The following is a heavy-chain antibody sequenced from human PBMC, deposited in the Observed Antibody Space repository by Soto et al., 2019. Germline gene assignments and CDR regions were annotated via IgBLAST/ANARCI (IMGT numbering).Heavy chain of an antibody. J-gene: IGHJ4*02. Sequence: EVQLVESGGGLVQPGGSLRLSCAASGFTFSSHWMSWVRQAPGKGLEWVANIKQDGSEKYYVDSVKGRFTISRDNAKNSLYLQMNSLRAEDTAVYYCAREGATILWWVRDFDYWGQGTLVTVSS. D-gene: IGHD2-21*01. CDR3: AREGATILWWVRDFDY. CDR1: GFTFSSHW. CDR2: IKQDGSEK. V-gene: IGHV3-7*01.